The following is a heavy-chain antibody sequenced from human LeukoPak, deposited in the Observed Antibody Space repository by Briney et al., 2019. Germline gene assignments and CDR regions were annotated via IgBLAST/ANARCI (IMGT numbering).Heavy chain of an antibody. Sequence: GGSLRLSCAASGFSFSSYSMNWVRHAPGKGLEWVSSISSSSSYIYYADSVKGRFTISRDNAKNSLYLQMNSLRAEDTAVYYCARALLTTYYYDSSGYYPLDYWGQGTLVTVSS. CDR2: ISSSSSYI. CDR1: GFSFSSYS. D-gene: IGHD3-22*01. J-gene: IGHJ4*02. V-gene: IGHV3-21*01. CDR3: ARALLTTYYYDSSGYYPLDY.